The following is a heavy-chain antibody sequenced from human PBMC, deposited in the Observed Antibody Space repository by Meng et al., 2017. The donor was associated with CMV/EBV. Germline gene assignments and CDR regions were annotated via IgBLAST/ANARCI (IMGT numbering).Heavy chain of an antibody. CDR2: IRYDGSNK. Sequence: GESLKISCAASGFTFSSYEMNWVRQAPGKGLEWVAFIRYDGSNKYYADSVKGRFTISRDNSKNTLYLQMNSLRAEDTAVYYCAKVSGGSGSLYYFDYWGQGTLVTVSS. V-gene: IGHV3-30*02. CDR3: AKVSGGSGSLYYFDY. D-gene: IGHD1-26*01. J-gene: IGHJ4*02. CDR1: GFTFSSYE.